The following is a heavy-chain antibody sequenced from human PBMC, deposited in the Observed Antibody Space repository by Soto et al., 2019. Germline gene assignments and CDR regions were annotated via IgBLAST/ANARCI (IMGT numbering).Heavy chain of an antibody. J-gene: IGHJ5*02. CDR2: ISYDGSNK. Sequence: GGPLRLSCAASGFTFSSYGMHWVRQAPGKGLEWVAVISYDGSNKYYADSVKGRFTISRDNSKNTLYLQMNSLRAEDTAVYYCAKDLGVSGTSFDPWGQGTLVTVSS. V-gene: IGHV3-30*18. CDR3: AKDLGVSGTSFDP. D-gene: IGHD3-10*01. CDR1: GFTFSSYG.